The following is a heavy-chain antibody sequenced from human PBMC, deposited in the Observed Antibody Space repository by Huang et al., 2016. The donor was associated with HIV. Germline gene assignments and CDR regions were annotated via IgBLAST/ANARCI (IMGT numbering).Heavy chain of an antibody. V-gene: IGHV4-39*01. J-gene: IGHJ6*03. CDR3: ASRTTVTTTSNYHYFYMDV. CDR1: GGSISSSSYY. CDR2: IYYIGNG. D-gene: IGHD4-17*01. Sequence: QLQLQESGPGLVKPSETLSLTCTVSGGSISSSSYYWGWIRQSPGKGLEWIGSIYYIGNGYYNPSLKSRVTMPVDRSSNQFSLKMHSVTAADTAVYYCASRTTVTTTSNYHYFYMDVWGKGTTVIVSS.